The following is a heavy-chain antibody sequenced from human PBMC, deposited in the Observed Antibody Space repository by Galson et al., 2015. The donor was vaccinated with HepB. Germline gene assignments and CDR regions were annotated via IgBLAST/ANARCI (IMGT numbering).Heavy chain of an antibody. V-gene: IGHV3-21*01. J-gene: IGHJ4*01. CDR1: GFTLSTYN. CDR2: IATGNTHM. Sequence: SLRLSCAASGFTLSTYNMHWVRQAPGKGLEWVSFIATGNTHMKYAESVKGRFTISRDDAKNSLYLQMSSLRAEDTAIYYCARDHSTSRRGYGNWGQGTLV. CDR3: ARDHSTSRRGYGN. D-gene: IGHD2-2*01.